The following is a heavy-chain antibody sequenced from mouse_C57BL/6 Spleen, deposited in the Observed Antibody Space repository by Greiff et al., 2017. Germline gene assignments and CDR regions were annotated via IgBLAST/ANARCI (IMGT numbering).Heavy chain of an antibody. J-gene: IGHJ1*03. D-gene: IGHD2-3*01. CDR3: ARDDGPWYFDV. CDR2: ISSGSSTI. CDR1: GFTFSDYG. Sequence: EVQLQESGGGLVKPGGSLKLSCAASGFTFSDYGMHWVRQAPEKGLEWVAYISSGSSTIYYADTVKGRFTISRDNAKNTLFLQMTSLRSEDTAMYYCARDDGPWYFDVWGTGTTVTVSS. V-gene: IGHV5-17*01.